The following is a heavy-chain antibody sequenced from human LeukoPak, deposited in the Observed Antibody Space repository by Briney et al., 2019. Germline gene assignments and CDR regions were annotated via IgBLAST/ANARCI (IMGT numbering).Heavy chain of an antibody. CDR2: IRYDGSNK. Sequence: GGSLRLSCAASGFTFSSYGMHWVRQAPGKGLEWVAFIRYDGSNKYYADSVKGRFTTSRDNSKNTLYLQMNSLRAEDTAVYYCAKDSLLWFGELSKGAYFDYWGQGTLVTVSS. CDR1: GFTFSSYG. D-gene: IGHD3-10*01. V-gene: IGHV3-30*02. CDR3: AKDSLLWFGELSKGAYFDY. J-gene: IGHJ4*02.